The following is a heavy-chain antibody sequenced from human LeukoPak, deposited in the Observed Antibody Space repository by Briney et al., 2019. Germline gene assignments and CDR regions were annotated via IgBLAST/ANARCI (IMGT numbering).Heavy chain of an antibody. D-gene: IGHD5-24*01. CDR3: ARDRVEMATIGPAYYFDS. CDR1: GFTFSDYY. V-gene: IGHV3-11*05. Sequence: GRSLRLSCAAPGFTFSDYYMSWIRQAPGKGLEWVSYISSTSTYTNYADSVKGRFTISRDNAKNSLYLQMNSLRAEDTAVYYCARDRVEMATIGPAYYFDSWGQGTLVTVSS. J-gene: IGHJ4*02. CDR2: ISSTSTYT.